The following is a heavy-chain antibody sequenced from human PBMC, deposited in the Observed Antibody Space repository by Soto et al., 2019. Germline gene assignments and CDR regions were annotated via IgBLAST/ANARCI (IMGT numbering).Heavy chain of an antibody. D-gene: IGHD5-18*01. J-gene: IGHJ5*02. CDR3: ARDTATVTVVSNNWFDP. V-gene: IGHV1-69*08. CDR1: GGTFSSYT. Sequence: QVQLVQSGAEVKKPGSSVKVSCKASGGTFSSYTISWVRQAPGQGLEWMGRIIPILGIANYAQKFQGRVTITADKSTSTAYMELSSLRSEDTAVYYCARDTATVTVVSNNWFDPWGQGTLVTVSS. CDR2: IIPILGIA.